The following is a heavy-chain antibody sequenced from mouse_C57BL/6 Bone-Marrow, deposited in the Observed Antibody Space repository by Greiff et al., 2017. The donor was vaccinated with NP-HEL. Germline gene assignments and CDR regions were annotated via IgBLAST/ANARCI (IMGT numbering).Heavy chain of an antibody. Sequence: EVKVEESGGGLVQPGGSLKLSCAASGFTFSDYYMYWVRQTPEKRLEWVAYISNGGGSTYYPDTVKGRFTISRDNAKNTLYLQMSRLKSEDTAMYYCASPNWEGGPLGAWFAYWGQGTLVTVSA. D-gene: IGHD4-1*01. CDR2: ISNGGGST. V-gene: IGHV5-12*01. CDR1: GFTFSDYY. CDR3: ASPNWEGGPLGAWFAY. J-gene: IGHJ3*01.